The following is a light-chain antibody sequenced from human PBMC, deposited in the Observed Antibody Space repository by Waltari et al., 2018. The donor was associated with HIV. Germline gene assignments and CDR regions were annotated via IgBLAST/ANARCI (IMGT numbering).Light chain of an antibody. CDR1: QSIGNY. J-gene: IGKJ2*01. Sequence: DIQMTQSPSSLFASVGDRVTIICRASQSIGNYLNWYHQKSGTAPELLIYAASSLQSGVPSRFSGSGSGTDFTLTITSLQPEDFATYYCQQSSSSPPTFSQGTKVEI. V-gene: IGKV1-39*01. CDR3: QQSSSSPPT. CDR2: AAS.